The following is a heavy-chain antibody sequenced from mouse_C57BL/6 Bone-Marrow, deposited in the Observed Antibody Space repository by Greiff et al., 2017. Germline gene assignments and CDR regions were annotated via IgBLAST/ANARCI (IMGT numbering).Heavy chain of an antibody. D-gene: IGHD1-1*01. J-gene: IGHJ4*01. V-gene: IGHV5-4*03. CDR1: GFTFSSYA. Sequence: EVKLVESGGGLVKPGGSLKLSCAASGFTFSSYAMSWVRQTPEKRLEWVATISDGGSYTYYPDNVKGRFTISRDNAKNNLYLQMSHLKSEDTAMYYCARRSSFPYYYAMDYWGKGTSVTVSS. CDR2: ISDGGSYT. CDR3: ARRSSFPYYYAMDY.